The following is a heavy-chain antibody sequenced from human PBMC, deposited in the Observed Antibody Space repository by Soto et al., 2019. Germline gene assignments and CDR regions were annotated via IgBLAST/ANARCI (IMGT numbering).Heavy chain of an antibody. Sequence: EVQLVESGGGLVQPGGSLRLSCAASGLPFGDNWMHWVRQAPGKGLVWVSRISNDGSDTTYADSVRGRFTVSRDNAKNTLYLQMNSLRAEDTAVCYCARDSYSSATHWGHGTLVTVSS. CDR2: ISNDGSDT. V-gene: IGHV3-74*01. CDR3: ARDSYSSATH. CDR1: GLPFGDNW. D-gene: IGHD4-4*01. J-gene: IGHJ4*01.